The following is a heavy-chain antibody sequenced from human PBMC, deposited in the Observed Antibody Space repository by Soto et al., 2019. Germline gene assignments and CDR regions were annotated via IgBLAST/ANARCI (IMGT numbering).Heavy chain of an antibody. D-gene: IGHD5-12*01. CDR2: ISSSGITI. Sequence: EVQLVESGGDWVQPGGSLRLSCAASGFTFSSHSLNWVRQPPGKGLDWVSYISSSGITIYYADSVKGRFTISRDNAENSLFLKMNSLRVEDTAIYFCARDRYGDYDHDFWGQGTLVTVSS. J-gene: IGHJ4*02. V-gene: IGHV3-48*04. CDR1: GFTFSSHS. CDR3: ARDRYGDYDHDF.